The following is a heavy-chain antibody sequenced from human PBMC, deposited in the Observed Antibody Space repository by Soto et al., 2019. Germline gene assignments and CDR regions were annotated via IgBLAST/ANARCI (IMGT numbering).Heavy chain of an antibody. CDR1: GYTFTSYG. J-gene: IGHJ4*02. CDR3: ARAPGPYRNFDY. D-gene: IGHD4-4*01. Sequence: QVQLVQSGAEVKKPGASVRVSCKASGYTFTSYGISWVRQAPGQGLEWMGWISAYNGDTFYAQKFQGRVTMTTDTSTNTAYMELRSLRSDDTAVYYCARAPGPYRNFDYWGQGTLVTVSS. V-gene: IGHV1-18*01. CDR2: ISAYNGDT.